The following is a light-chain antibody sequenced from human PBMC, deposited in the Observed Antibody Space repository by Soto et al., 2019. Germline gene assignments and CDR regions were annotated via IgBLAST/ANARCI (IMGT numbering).Light chain of an antibody. CDR1: SSDVGGYNY. J-gene: IGLJ7*01. Sequence: SVLTQPSSVSGSPGQSITISCTGTSSDVGGYNYVSWYQQHPGKAPKLMIYDVSNRPSGVSNRFSGSKSCNTASLTISGLQAEDEADYYCSSYTSSSTLVFGGGTQLTVL. CDR3: SSYTSSSTLV. CDR2: DVS. V-gene: IGLV2-14*01.